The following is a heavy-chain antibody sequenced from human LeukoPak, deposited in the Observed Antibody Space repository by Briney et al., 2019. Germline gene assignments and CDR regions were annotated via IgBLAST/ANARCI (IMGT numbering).Heavy chain of an antibody. V-gene: IGHV3-49*04. D-gene: IGHD3-22*01. CDR1: GFTFDDFA. CDR2: IRSRTNGWTS. Sequence: GGSLRLSCTASGFTFDDFAMTWVRQAPGKGLECIGFIRSRTNGWTSEYAASVKGRFTFSRDDSQSIAYLQMNSLKTEDTAVYFCTYDSSGYNYYFDHWGQGTLVTVSS. CDR3: TYDSSGYNYYFDH. J-gene: IGHJ4*02.